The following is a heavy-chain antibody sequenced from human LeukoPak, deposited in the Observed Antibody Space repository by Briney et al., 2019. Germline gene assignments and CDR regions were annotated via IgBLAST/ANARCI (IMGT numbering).Heavy chain of an antibody. CDR2: ISAYNGNT. J-gene: IGHJ1*01. Sequence: ASVKVSCKASGYTFTSYGISWGRQAPGQGLEWMGWISAYNGNTNYAQKLQGRVTMTADTSTSTAYMELRSLRSDDTAVYYCAREGERWLQSPEYFQHWGQGTLVTVSS. CDR3: AREGERWLQSPEYFQH. D-gene: IGHD5-24*01. CDR1: GYTFTSYG. V-gene: IGHV1-18*01.